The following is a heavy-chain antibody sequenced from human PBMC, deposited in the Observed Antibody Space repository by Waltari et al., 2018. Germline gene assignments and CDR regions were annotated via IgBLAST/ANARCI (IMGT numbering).Heavy chain of an antibody. D-gene: IGHD1-26*01. J-gene: IGHJ3*02. CDR1: GYSISSGYY. Sequence: QVQLQDSGPGLVKPSETLSLTCAVSGYSISSGYYWGWLRQPPGKGLEWIGRIYHSGSTAYIPSRKSRVTRSEDTTKNQFSLKLSSVTAADTAVYYGASGPDVGAFDIWGQGTMVTVSS. CDR3: ASGPDVGAFDI. CDR2: IYHSGST. V-gene: IGHV4-38-2*01.